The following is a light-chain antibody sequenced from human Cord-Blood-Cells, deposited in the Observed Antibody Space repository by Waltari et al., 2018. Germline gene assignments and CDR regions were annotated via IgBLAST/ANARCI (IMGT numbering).Light chain of an antibody. CDR1: QSVSSY. Sequence: VLIQSPSTLSLSPGDRATLSCRASQSVSSYLAWYQQKPGKATRLLIYDASTKATGIPARFRGSGSGTDFTHTISSLGPGDFAVYYCQQRRNWPPTVGPGTKVDIK. V-gene: IGKV3-11*01. J-gene: IGKJ3*01. CDR2: DAS. CDR3: QQRRNWPPT.